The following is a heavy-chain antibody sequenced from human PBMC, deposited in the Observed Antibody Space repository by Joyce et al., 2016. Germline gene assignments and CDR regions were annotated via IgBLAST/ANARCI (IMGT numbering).Heavy chain of an antibody. J-gene: IGHJ4*02. CDR1: GYTFSNDW. Sequence: EVQLVQSGAEVKKPGESLRISCIASGYTFSNDWIAWVRQLPGEGLEWLERIDPRDSYTNYSPSFQGHVTISIDKSLTTAYLQWSSLKASDTAMYYCARRGYSDFDYYFDFWGQGTLVTVSS. V-gene: IGHV5-10-1*03. CDR3: ARRGYSDFDYYFDF. CDR2: IDPRDSYT. D-gene: IGHD5-12*01.